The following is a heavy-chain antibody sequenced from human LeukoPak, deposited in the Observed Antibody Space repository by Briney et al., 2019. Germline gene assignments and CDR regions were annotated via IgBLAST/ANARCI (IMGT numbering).Heavy chain of an antibody. CDR1: GFTFSSYA. Sequence: PGGSLRLSCAASGFTFSSYAMHWVRQAPGKGLEWAAVISYDGSNKYYADSVKGRFTISRDNSKNTLYLQMNSLRAEDTAVYYCASVRHPEDAFDIWGQGTMVTVSS. CDR3: ASVRHPEDAFDI. CDR2: ISYDGSNK. V-gene: IGHV3-30*01. D-gene: IGHD3-10*02. J-gene: IGHJ3*02.